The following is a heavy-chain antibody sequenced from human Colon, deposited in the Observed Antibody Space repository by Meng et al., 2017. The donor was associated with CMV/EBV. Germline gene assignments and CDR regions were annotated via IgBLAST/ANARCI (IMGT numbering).Heavy chain of an antibody. CDR3: ARDGRFLEWLPDYYYGMDV. Sequence: ASVKVSCKASGYTFIGYYLHWVRQAPGHGLEWMGRINPGTGDTDYAQIFQGRVTMTRDTSISTAYMELSRLRSDDTAVYYCARDGRFLEWLPDYYYGMDVWGQGTTVTV. CDR1: GYTFIGYY. J-gene: IGHJ6*02. V-gene: IGHV1-2*06. D-gene: IGHD3-3*01. CDR2: INPGTGDT.